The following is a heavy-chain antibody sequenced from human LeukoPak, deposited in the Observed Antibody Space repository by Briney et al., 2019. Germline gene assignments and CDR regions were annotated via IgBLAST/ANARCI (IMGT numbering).Heavy chain of an antibody. CDR1: GFTVSSNY. Sequence: GGSLRLSCAASGFTVSSNYMSWVRQAPGKGLEWVPVIYSGGSTYYADSVKGRFTISRDNSKNTLYLQMNSLRAEDTAVYYCARVYSYGSRYFDYWGQGTLVTVSS. J-gene: IGHJ4*02. V-gene: IGHV3-53*01. CDR2: IYSGGST. CDR3: ARVYSYGSRYFDY. D-gene: IGHD5-18*01.